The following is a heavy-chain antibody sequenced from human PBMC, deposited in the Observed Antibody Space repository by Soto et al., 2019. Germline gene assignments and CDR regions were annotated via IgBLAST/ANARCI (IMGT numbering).Heavy chain of an antibody. D-gene: IGHD6-19*01. CDR3: ARAAGSAVPQIDY. J-gene: IGHJ4*02. V-gene: IGHV4-59*02. Sequence: PAETLSLTCTVSGASVTGFYWSWIRQPPGKGREWIGDVFHSGISNYNPSLKSRVTISADTTKSHISLRLTSVTAADTAVYYSARAAGSAVPQIDYWSQGNLVSVSS. CDR1: GASVTGFY. CDR2: VFHSGIS.